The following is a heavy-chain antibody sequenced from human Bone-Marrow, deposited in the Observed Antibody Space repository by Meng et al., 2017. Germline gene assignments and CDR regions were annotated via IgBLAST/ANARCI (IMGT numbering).Heavy chain of an antibody. CDR1: GFSLSTSGMG. CDR3: GHKRGKYHESSGHFDY. V-gene: IGHV2-5*02. J-gene: IGHJ4*02. D-gene: IGHD3-22*01. CDR2: IYWDDDK. Sequence: SGPTLVKPTQTLTLTCTFSGFSLSTSGMGVGWIRQSPGKALEFLALIYWDDDKRYSQSLQSRLTITKDTSKNQVVLTVTNVDPVDTGTYYCGHKRGKYHESSGHFDYWGQGTLVTVSS.